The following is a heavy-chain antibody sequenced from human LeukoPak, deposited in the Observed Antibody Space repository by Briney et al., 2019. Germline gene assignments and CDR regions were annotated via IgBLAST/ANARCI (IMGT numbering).Heavy chain of an antibody. D-gene: IGHD6-13*01. CDR3: ARDRGGIAVAFPNWFDP. CDR2: IYYSGST. Sequence: PSETLSLTCTVSGGSISSGDYYWSWIRQPPGKGLEWIGYIYYSGSTYYNPSLKSRVTISVDTSKNQFSLKLSSVTAADTAVYYCARDRGGIAVAFPNWFDPWGQGTLVTVSS. J-gene: IGHJ5*02. V-gene: IGHV4-30-4*01. CDR1: GGSISSGDYY.